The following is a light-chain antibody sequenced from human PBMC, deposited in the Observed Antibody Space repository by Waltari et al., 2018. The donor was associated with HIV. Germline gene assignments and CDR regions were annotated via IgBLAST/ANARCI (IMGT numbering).Light chain of an antibody. J-gene: IGLJ2*01. Sequence: HSALTQPTSVSGSPRHYITISSTGTSSDVGGYDHVSWYQHYPGRAPKLMIYDVSHRPSGVANRFSASKSGNTASLTISGLQAEDEADYYCASYTSSSTVVFGGGTKLTVL. CDR1: SSDVGGYDH. CDR2: DVS. V-gene: IGLV2-14*03. CDR3: ASYTSSSTVV.